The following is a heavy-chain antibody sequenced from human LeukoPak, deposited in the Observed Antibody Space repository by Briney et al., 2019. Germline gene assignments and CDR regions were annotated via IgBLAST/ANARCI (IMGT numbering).Heavy chain of an antibody. J-gene: IGHJ4*02. CDR2: IKNDGSIT. V-gene: IGHV3-74*01. CDR1: GFSFSVYW. Sequence: GGSLRLFCATSGFSFSVYWMHWVRQASGKGPGLVSRIKNDGSITDYADFVKGRFHISRDNAKNTIYLQMTSLRPENTAVYYCTRDMFDWLFEDLEIGVSFEYWGQGTLVTVSS. CDR3: TRDMFDWLFEDLEIGVSFEY. D-gene: IGHD3-9*01.